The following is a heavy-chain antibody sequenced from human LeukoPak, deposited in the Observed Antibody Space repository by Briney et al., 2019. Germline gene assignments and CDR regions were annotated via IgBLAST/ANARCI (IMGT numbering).Heavy chain of an antibody. D-gene: IGHD3-16*01. CDR3: VKGPSYADY. J-gene: IGHJ4*02. CDR2: ISYDGSNK. Sequence: PGGSLRLSCAASGFTFSNYGMHWVRQAPGKGLEWVAIISYDGSNKYYADSVKGRFTISRDNSKNTLYLQMNSLRAEDTAVYYCVKGPSYADYWGQGTLVTVSS. CDR1: GFTFSNYG. V-gene: IGHV3-30*18.